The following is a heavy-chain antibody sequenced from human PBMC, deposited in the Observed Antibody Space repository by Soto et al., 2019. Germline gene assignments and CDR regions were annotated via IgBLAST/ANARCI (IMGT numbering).Heavy chain of an antibody. D-gene: IGHD7-27*01. J-gene: IGHJ5*02. CDR3: ARVPGP. Sequence: RQPSGKGLEWIGSIYYSGSTYYNPSLKSRVTISVDTSKNQFSLKLSSVTAADTAVYYCARVPGPWGQGTLVTVSS. CDR2: IYYSGST. V-gene: IGHV4-39*07.